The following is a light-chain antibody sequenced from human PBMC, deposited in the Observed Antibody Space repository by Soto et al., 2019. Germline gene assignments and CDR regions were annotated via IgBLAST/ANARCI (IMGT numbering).Light chain of an antibody. V-gene: IGKV3-11*01. CDR1: QSCSSY. CDR2: GAS. J-gene: IGKJ4*01. Sequence: EIVLTQSPGTLSLSPGERATLSCRASQSCSSYLAWYQQKPGQAPRLLMYGASSRATGTPDRFSGSGSGTDFTLTISSLEPEDFAVYYCQQRSNWPPAGLTFGGGTKVDIK. CDR3: QQRSNWPPAGLT.